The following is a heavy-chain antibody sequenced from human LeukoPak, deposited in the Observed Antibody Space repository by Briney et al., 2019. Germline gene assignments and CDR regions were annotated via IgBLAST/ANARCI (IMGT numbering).Heavy chain of an antibody. Sequence: GESLKISCKGSGYSFTTYWIGWVRQMPGKGLEWMGIIYPGDSDTRYSPSFQGRVTISADKSISTAYLQWSSLKASDTAMYYCARRDIAVAGTFDYWGQGTLVTVSS. CDR2: IYPGDSDT. CDR3: ARRDIAVAGTFDY. J-gene: IGHJ4*02. D-gene: IGHD6-19*01. CDR1: GYSFTTYW. V-gene: IGHV5-51*01.